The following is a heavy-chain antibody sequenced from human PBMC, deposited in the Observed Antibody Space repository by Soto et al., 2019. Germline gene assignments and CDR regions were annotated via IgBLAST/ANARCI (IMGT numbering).Heavy chain of an antibody. V-gene: IGHV3-23*01. J-gene: IGHJ4*02. D-gene: IGHD3-16*02. CDR2: ISGSGGST. Sequence: EVPLLESGGGLVQPGGSLRLSCAASGFTFSSYAMSWVRQAPGKGLEWVSAISGSGGSTYYADSVKGRFTISRDNSKNTLYLQMNSLRAEDTAVYYCAVTRSGVIAPDFDYWGQGTLVTVSS. CDR1: GFTFSSYA. CDR3: AVTRSGVIAPDFDY.